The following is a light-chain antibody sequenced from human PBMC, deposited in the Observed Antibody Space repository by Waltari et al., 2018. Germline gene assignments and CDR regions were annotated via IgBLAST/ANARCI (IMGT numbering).Light chain of an antibody. Sequence: DIQLTQSQSSVSASVGATVTIACRASQAISNKLAWYQQRAGKAPKLLIFAASTLQGGVPSRFSGSGSGTDFTLTINSLQPEDFATYYCQEANSFPRATFGGGTKVEIK. V-gene: IGKV1-12*01. CDR3: QEANSFPRAT. CDR2: AAS. CDR1: QAISNK. J-gene: IGKJ4*01.